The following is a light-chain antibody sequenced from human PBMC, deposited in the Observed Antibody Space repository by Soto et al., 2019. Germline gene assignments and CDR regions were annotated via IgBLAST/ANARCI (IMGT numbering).Light chain of an antibody. Sequence: EIVLTQSPGTLSLSPGERATLSCRASQSVTSNYLAWYQQKSGQAPRLLIYGASSRATGMPDRFSGSGSGTDFTLTISRLEPEDFAVYYCQQYGSSPGTFGQGTKVEIK. J-gene: IGKJ1*01. CDR1: QSVTSNY. CDR3: QQYGSSPGT. V-gene: IGKV3-20*01. CDR2: GAS.